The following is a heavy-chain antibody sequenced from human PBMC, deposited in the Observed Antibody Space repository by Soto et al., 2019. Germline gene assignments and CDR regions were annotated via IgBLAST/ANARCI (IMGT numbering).Heavy chain of an antibody. CDR3: ARVPDTGGRDYLDY. J-gene: IGHJ4*02. D-gene: IGHD7-27*01. CDR1: GFTVSHNY. CDR2: IFSGGST. Sequence: EVQLVESGGGLIQPGGSLRLSCAASGFTVSHNYMPWVRQAPGKGLEWVSVIFSGGSTYYGDSVKGRFTISRDISKNMVYLQMNSLRAEDTAVYYCARVPDTGGRDYLDYWGQGTLVTVSS. V-gene: IGHV3-53*01.